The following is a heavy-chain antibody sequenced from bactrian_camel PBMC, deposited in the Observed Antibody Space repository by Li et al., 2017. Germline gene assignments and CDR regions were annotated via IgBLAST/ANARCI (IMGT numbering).Heavy chain of an antibody. V-gene: IGHV3S31*01. Sequence: VQLVESGGGLVQPGGPLRLSCAASGFIFSSYAMSWVRQAPGKGFEWVSVINSGGEITFYTDSVKGRFTISRDNARNTLWLKMNSVKTEDTAVYFCATDTIGTSDYWGQGTQVTVS. J-gene: IGHJ4*01. CDR2: INSGGEIT. CDR1: GFIFSSYA. CDR3: ATDTIGTSDY. D-gene: IGHD2*01.